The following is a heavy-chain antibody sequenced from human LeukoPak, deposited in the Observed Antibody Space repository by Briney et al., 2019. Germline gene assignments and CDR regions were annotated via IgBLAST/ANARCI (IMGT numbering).Heavy chain of an antibody. D-gene: IGHD1-1*01. CDR3: VKDGSFSYFDY. J-gene: IGHJ4*02. CDR1: GFTFSDYY. V-gene: IGHV3-11*04. Sequence: GGSLRLSCAASGFTFSDYYMSWIRQAPGKGLEWVSYISSSGSTIYYADSVKGRFTISRDNAKNSLYLQMNSLRAEDTAIYYCVKDGSFSYFDYWGQGTLVTVSS. CDR2: ISSSGSTI.